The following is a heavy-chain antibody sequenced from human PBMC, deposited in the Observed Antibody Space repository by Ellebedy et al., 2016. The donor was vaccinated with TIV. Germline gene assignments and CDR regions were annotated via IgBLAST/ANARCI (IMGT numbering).Heavy chain of an antibody. Sequence: GGSLRLSXVASGFTFSSYWMHWVRQTPGKGLEWVANIKQDGSAKYYVDSVKGRFTISRDNAKNSLYLQMNGLRAEDTAVYYCARRYFDLWGRGTLVTVSS. CDR3: ARRYFDL. J-gene: IGHJ2*01. CDR2: IKQDGSAK. CDR1: GFTFSSYW. V-gene: IGHV3-7*04.